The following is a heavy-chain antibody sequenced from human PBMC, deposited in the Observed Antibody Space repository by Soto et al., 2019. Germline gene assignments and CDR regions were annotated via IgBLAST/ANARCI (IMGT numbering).Heavy chain of an antibody. D-gene: IGHD3-10*01. CDR2: INPSGGST. V-gene: IGHV1-46*03. J-gene: IGHJ4*02. CDR3: ARITMVREPNDY. CDR1: GYTFTSYY. Sequence: QVQLVQSGAEVKKPGASVKVSCKASGYTFTSYYMHWVRQAPGQGLEWMGIINPSGGSTSYAQKYQGRGTMTRDTSTSTGYMELSSLRSEDTAVYYCARITMVREPNDYWGQGTLVTVSS.